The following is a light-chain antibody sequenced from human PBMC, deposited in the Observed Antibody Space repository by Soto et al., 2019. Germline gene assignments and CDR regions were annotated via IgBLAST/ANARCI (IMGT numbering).Light chain of an antibody. CDR1: QSISSY. V-gene: IGKV1-39*01. CDR3: PQSYFPSFT. J-gene: IGKJ2*01. CDR2: AAS. Sequence: DIQMTQSPASLSASVGDRVTITCRASQSISSYLNWYQQKPGKAPKLLIYAASSLQSGIPSRFSGSGSGTDFTPNFSTLQTQVFATYACPQSYFPSFTFGHQTK.